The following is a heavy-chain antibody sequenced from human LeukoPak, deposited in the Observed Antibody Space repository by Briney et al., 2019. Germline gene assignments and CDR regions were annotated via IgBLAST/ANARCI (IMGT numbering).Heavy chain of an antibody. D-gene: IGHD6-13*01. J-gene: IGHJ4*02. CDR3: ATNAAAGIIDY. CDR2: IKQDGTEK. CDR1: GFTFSTYW. Sequence: GGSLRLSCAASGFTFSTYWMSWVRQAPGKGLEWVANIKQDGTEKYYVDSVKGRFTISRDNAKNSLYLQMNSLRAEDTAVYYCATNAAAGIIDYWGQGILVTVSS. V-gene: IGHV3-7*01.